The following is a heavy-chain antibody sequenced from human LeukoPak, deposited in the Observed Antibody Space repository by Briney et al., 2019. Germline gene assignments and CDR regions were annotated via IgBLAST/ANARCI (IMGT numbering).Heavy chain of an antibody. Sequence: SCKASGGTFSSYAMSWVRQAPGKGLEWVSAISGSGGSTYYADSVKGRFTISRDNSKNTLYLQMNSLRAEDTAVYYCAKIWHEAVYYFDYWGQGTLVTVSS. J-gene: IGHJ4*02. CDR1: GGTFSSYA. V-gene: IGHV3-23*01. D-gene: IGHD2-8*01. CDR2: ISGSGGST. CDR3: AKIWHEAVYYFDY.